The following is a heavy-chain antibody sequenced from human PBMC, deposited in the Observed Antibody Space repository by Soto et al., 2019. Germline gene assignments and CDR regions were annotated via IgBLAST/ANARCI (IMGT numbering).Heavy chain of an antibody. D-gene: IGHD2-15*01. CDR1: GFTFSSYG. J-gene: IGHJ3*02. Sequence: PGWSLRLSCAASGFTFSSYGMHWVRQAPGKGLEWVAVIWYDGSNKYYADSVKGRLTISRDNSKNTLYLQMNSLRAEDTAVYYCARDGTGYCSGGSCYSWYAFEIWGQGTMVTVSS. V-gene: IGHV3-33*01. CDR2: IWYDGSNK. CDR3: ARDGTGYCSGGSCYSWYAFEI.